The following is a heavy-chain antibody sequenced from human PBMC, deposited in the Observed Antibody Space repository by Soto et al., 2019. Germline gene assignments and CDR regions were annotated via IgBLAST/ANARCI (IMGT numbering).Heavy chain of an antibody. CDR1: GFTFSSYG. CDR3: AKDHGYGDYVLSY. D-gene: IGHD4-17*01. V-gene: IGHV3-30*18. CDR2: ISYDGSNK. J-gene: IGHJ4*02. Sequence: HPXGSLRLSCAASGFTFSSYGMHWVRQAPGKGLEWVAVISYDGSNKYYADSVKGRFTISRDNSKNTLYLQMNSLRAEDTAVYYCAKDHGYGDYVLSYWGQGTLVTVSS.